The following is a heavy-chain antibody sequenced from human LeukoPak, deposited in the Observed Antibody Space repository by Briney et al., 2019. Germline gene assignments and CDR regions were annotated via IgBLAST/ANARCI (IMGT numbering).Heavy chain of an antibody. CDR2: IYYSGST. V-gene: IGHV4-59*12. CDR3: AREIGYCSGGSCYFGWFDP. J-gene: IGHJ5*02. D-gene: IGHD2-15*01. Sequence: PSETLSLTCAVYGGSFSSYYWSWIRQPPGKGLEWIGYIYYSGSTNYNPSLKSRVTISVDTSKNQFSLKLSSVTAADTAVYYCAREIGYCSGGSCYFGWFDPWGQGTLVTVSS. CDR1: GGSFSSYY.